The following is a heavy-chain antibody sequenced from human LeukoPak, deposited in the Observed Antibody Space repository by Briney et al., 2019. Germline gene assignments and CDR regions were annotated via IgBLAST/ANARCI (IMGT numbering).Heavy chain of an antibody. CDR3: ARITASGGDY. V-gene: IGHV3-21*01. CDR1: GFTFSSYS. D-gene: IGHD3-10*01. J-gene: IGHJ4*02. CDR2: ISSSSSYI. Sequence: GGSLRLSCAASGFTFSSYSMNWVRQAPGKGLEWVSSISSSSSYINYADSVKGRFTISRDNAKNSLYLQMNSLRAEDTAVYYCARITASGGDYWGQGTLVTVSS.